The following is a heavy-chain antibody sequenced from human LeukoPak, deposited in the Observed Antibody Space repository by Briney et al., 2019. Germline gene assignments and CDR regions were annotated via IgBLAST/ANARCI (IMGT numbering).Heavy chain of an antibody. D-gene: IGHD2-21*02. J-gene: IGHJ5*02. CDR2: IYYSGST. Sequence: SETLSLTCTVSGGSISSSSHYWGWIRQPPGKGLEWIGSIYYSGSTYYNPSLKSRVTISVDTSKNQFSLKLSSVTAADTAVYYCARHELMVVTARNWFDPWGQGTLVTVSS. CDR3: ARHELMVVTARNWFDP. V-gene: IGHV4-39*01. CDR1: GGSISSSSHY.